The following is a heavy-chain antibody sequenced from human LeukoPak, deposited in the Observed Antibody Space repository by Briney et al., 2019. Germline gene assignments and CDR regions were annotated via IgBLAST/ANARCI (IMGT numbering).Heavy chain of an antibody. CDR1: GYTFTGYY. D-gene: IGHD4-17*01. V-gene: IGHV1-2*02. Sequence: GASVKVSCKASGYTFTGYYMHWVRQAPGQGLEWMGWINPNSGGTNYAQKFQGRVTMTRDTSISTAYMELSRLRSDDTAVYHCYGDYLGYNYYYGMDVWGQGTTVTVSS. CDR3: YGDYLGYNYYYGMDV. J-gene: IGHJ6*02. CDR2: INPNSGGT.